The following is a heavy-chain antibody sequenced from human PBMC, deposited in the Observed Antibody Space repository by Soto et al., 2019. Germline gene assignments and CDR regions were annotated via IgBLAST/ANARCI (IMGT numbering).Heavy chain of an antibody. D-gene: IGHD3-22*01. J-gene: IGHJ4*02. Sequence: QVQLQESGPGLVKPSQTLSLTCTVSGGSISSGDYYWSWIRQPPGKGLEWIGYIYYSGSTYYNPSLKSRVTISVDPSKNQVSLQPSSVTAADTAVYYCARAPSMADSSGYLRGREYFDYWGQGTLITVSS. CDR1: GGSISSGDYY. CDR3: ARAPSMADSSGYLRGREYFDY. V-gene: IGHV4-30-4*01. CDR2: IYYSGST.